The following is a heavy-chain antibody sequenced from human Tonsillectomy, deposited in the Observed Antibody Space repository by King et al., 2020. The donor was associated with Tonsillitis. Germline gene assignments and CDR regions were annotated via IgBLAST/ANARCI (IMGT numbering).Heavy chain of an antibody. V-gene: IGHV4-38-2*02. D-gene: IGHD3-22*01. Sequence: QLQESGPGLVKPSETLSLTCTVSGYSISSGYYWGWIRQPPGTGLEWIGSIYHSGSTYYNPSLKSRVTISVDTSKNQFSLKLSSVTAADTAVYYCASTTMIVVVPAPDAFDIWGQGTMVTVSS. CDR3: ASTTMIVVVPAPDAFDI. CDR1: GYSISSGYY. J-gene: IGHJ3*02. CDR2: IYHSGST.